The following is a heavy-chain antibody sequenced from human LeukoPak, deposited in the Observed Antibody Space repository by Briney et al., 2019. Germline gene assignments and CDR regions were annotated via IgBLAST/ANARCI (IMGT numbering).Heavy chain of an antibody. CDR2: IYSSGST. D-gene: IGHD3-10*01. Sequence: SSETLSLTCTVSGGSISSYYWSWIRQPAGKGLEWIGRIYSSGSTNYNPSLKSRVTMSVDTSKNQFSLKLTSVTAADTAVYYCARDMIDSGNYYPISDYWGQGTLVTVSS. V-gene: IGHV4-4*07. J-gene: IGHJ4*02. CDR1: GGSISSYY. CDR3: ARDMIDSGNYYPISDY.